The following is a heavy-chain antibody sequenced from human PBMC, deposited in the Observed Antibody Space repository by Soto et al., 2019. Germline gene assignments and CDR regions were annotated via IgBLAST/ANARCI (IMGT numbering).Heavy chain of an antibody. CDR3: AKEEGSSSLNFDS. D-gene: IGHD6-6*01. CDR2: ISGSGGST. J-gene: IGHJ4*02. CDR1: GFTFSSYA. Sequence: EVQLLESGGGLVQPGGSLRLSCAASGFTFSSYAMSWVRQAPGKGLEWVSAISGSGGSTYYADSVKGRFTISRDNSKNTLYLQMNSLSAEDTDVYYCAKEEGSSSLNFDSWGQGTLVTVSS. V-gene: IGHV3-23*01.